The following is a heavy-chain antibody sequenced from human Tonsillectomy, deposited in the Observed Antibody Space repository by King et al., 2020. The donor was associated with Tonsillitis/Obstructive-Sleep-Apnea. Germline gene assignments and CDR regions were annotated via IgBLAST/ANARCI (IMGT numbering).Heavy chain of an antibody. J-gene: IGHJ6*03. D-gene: IGHD3-10*01. CDR3: TRALRITVGRGGYYYYYMEV. V-gene: IGHV3-49*04. CDR2: IRSKAYGGAT. Sequence: VQLVESGGGLVQPGRSLRLSCTASGFTFGDYAMSWVRQAPGKGLEWVGFIRSKAYGGATEYAASVKGRFTISRDDSNSIAYLQMNSLKTEDTAVYYCTRALRITVGRGGYYYYYMEVWGKGTTVTVSS. CDR1: GFTFGDYA.